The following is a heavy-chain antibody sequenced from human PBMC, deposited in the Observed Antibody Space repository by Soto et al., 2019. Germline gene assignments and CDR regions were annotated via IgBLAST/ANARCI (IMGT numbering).Heavy chain of an antibody. D-gene: IGHD6-19*01. CDR1: GFTFSSYA. Sequence: PGGSLRLSCAASGFTFSSYAMHWVRQAPGKGLEWVAVISYDGSNKYYADSVKGRFTISRDNSKNTLYLQMNSLRAEDTAVYYCARWYSSGSSRGLDYWGQGTLVTVSS. V-gene: IGHV3-30-3*01. CDR3: ARWYSSGSSRGLDY. J-gene: IGHJ4*02. CDR2: ISYDGSNK.